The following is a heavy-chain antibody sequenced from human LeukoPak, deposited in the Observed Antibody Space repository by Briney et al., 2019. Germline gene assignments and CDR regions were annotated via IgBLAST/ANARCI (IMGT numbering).Heavy chain of an antibody. Sequence: ASVKVSCKASGYTFTSYGISWVRQAPGQGLEWMGGFDPEDGETIYAQKFQGRVTMTEDTSTDTAYMELSSLRSEDTAVYYCATIPDDAFDIWGQGTMVTVSS. CDR3: ATIPDDAFDI. D-gene: IGHD2-2*02. J-gene: IGHJ3*02. CDR1: GYTFTSYG. V-gene: IGHV1-24*01. CDR2: FDPEDGET.